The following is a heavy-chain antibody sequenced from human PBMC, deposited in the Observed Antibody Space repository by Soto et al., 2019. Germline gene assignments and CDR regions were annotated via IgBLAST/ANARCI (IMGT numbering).Heavy chain of an antibody. Sequence: SETLSLTCTVSGGSISSGGYYWSWIRQHPGKGLEWIGYIYYSGSTYYNPSLKSRVTISVDTSKNQFSLKLSSVTAADTAVYYCASRYYDYVWGSFHFDYWGQGTLVTVSS. CDR3: ASRYYDYVWGSFHFDY. V-gene: IGHV4-31*03. CDR2: IYYSGST. CDR1: GGSISSGGYY. D-gene: IGHD3-16*01. J-gene: IGHJ4*02.